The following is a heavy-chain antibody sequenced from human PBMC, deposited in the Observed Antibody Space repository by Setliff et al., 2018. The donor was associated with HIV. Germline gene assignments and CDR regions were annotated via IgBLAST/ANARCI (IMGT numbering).Heavy chain of an antibody. V-gene: IGHV3-23*01. CDR1: GFTFSSYA. D-gene: IGHD6-13*01. J-gene: IGHJ3*02. Sequence: TGGSLRLSCAASGFTFSSYAMSWVRQAPGKGLEWVSAISGSGGSTYYADSVKGRFTISRDNSKNTLYLQMNSLRAEDTAVYYCAKANKIAVDAFDIWGQGTMVTVSS. CDR3: AKANKIAVDAFDI. CDR2: ISGSGGST.